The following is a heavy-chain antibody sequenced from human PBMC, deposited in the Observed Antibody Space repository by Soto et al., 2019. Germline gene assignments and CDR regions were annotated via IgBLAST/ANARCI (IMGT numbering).Heavy chain of an antibody. J-gene: IGHJ6*02. CDR3: ARDTSGWSLNGLDV. CDR1: GSAITRYY. D-gene: IGHD6-19*01. Sequence: QVDLVQSGAEVKKPGASVTISCKASGSAITRYYIHWVRQAPGRGLGWRGIINPGGGSASYAQKFQDRVTIDKDTSTGTVYMDLRSLRTEDTAVYYCARDTSGWSLNGLDVWGQGTTVNVSS. V-gene: IGHV1-46*01. CDR2: INPGGGSA.